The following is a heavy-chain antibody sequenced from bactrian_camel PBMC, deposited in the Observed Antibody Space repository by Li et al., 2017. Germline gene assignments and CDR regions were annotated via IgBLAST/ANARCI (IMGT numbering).Heavy chain of an antibody. Sequence: HVQLVESGGGSVQAGGSLRLSCIAFGITASTSCMAWFRQGPRNGREVVAAIDRAGNPTYTYSVKDRFTISKDNDKNALFLQMNSLEPEDTAMYYCAADFVNLQLARSYNYWGQGTQVTVS. CDR1: GITASTSC. CDR2: IDRAGNP. J-gene: IGHJ4*01. D-gene: IGHD7*01. V-gene: IGHV3S53*01. CDR3: AADFVNLQLARSYNY.